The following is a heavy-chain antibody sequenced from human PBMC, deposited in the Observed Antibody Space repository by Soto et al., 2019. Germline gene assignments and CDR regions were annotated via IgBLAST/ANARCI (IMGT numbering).Heavy chain of an antibody. V-gene: IGHV3-66*01. CDR3: AREAAGLFQH. J-gene: IGHJ1*01. CDR2: IYSGGST. CDR1: GFTVSSND. D-gene: IGHD6-13*01. Sequence: EVQLVEYGGGLVQPGGSLRLSCAASGFTVSSNDMSWVRQAPGKGLEWVSVIYSGGSTYYADSVKGRFTISRDNSKTTLYLQMNGLRAEDTAVYYCAREAAGLFQHWGQGTLVTVSS.